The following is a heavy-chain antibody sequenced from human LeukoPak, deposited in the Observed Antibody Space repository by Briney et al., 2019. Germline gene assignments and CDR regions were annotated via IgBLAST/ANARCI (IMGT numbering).Heavy chain of an antibody. D-gene: IGHD1-1*01. CDR3: ASELESLDRVDY. CDR2: VYTSGST. Sequence: SETLSLTCTVSGGSISSGSYYWSWIRQPAGKGLEWIGRVYTSGSTNYNPSLKSRVTISVDTSKNQFSLKMSSVTAADTAVYYCASELESLDRVDYWGQGTLVTVSS. J-gene: IGHJ4*02. CDR1: GGSISSGSYY. V-gene: IGHV4-61*02.